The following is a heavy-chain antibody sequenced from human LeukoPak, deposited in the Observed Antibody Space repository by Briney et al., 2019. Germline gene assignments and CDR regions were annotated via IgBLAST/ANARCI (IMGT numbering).Heavy chain of an antibody. CDR3: ARRGISSGWSFDF. CDR2: IHTSGTT. CDR1: GGSISNYH. Sequence: PSETLSLTCTGSGGSISNYHWTWIRQPAGKRLEWIGQIHTSGTTNYNPPFKSRVTMSIDTPENQVSLTIRSVTAADTAVYYCARRGISSGWSFDFWGQGALVTVSS. D-gene: IGHD6-19*01. J-gene: IGHJ4*02. V-gene: IGHV4-4*07.